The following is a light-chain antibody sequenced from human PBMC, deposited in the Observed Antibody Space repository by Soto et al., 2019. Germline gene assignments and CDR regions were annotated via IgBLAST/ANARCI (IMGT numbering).Light chain of an antibody. CDR3: QQRSTWFFLT. V-gene: IGKV3-11*01. J-gene: IGKJ4*02. CDR2: YAS. Sequence: VLTQSPATLSLSPGERATLSCRASQTVSRYLAWYQQKPGQAPRLLIYYASNRAAGVPARFSGSGSGTDYTLTISSLEPEDFAFYYCQQRSTWFFLTCAGGTKVEI. CDR1: QTVSRY.